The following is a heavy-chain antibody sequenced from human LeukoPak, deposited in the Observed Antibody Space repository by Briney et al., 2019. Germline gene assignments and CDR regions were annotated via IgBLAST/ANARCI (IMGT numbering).Heavy chain of an antibody. V-gene: IGHV3-23*01. CDR3: AKGDFWSGETTIFDY. CDR1: GFPFSTYA. J-gene: IGHJ4*02. D-gene: IGHD3-3*01. Sequence: PGGSLRLSCAASGFPFSTYAMNWVRQAPGKGLEWVSAISGSGGSTYYADSVKGRFTISRDNSKNTLYLQMNSLRAEDTAVYYCAKGDFWSGETTIFDYWGQGTLVTVSS. CDR2: ISGSGGST.